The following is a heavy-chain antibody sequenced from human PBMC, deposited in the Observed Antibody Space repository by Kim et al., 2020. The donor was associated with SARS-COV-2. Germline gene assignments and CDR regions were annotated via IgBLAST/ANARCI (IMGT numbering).Heavy chain of an antibody. D-gene: IGHD3-3*01. CDR2: ISSSSSYI. V-gene: IGHV3-21*01. Sequence: GGSLRLSCAASGFTFSSYSMNWVRQAPGKGLEWVSSISSSSSYIYYADSVKGRFTISRDNAKNSLYLQMNSLRAEDTAVYYCARDKGDDETSYYDFWSGTNWFDPWGQGTLVTVSS. CDR1: GFTFSSYS. CDR3: ARDKGDDETSYYDFWSGTNWFDP. J-gene: IGHJ5*02.